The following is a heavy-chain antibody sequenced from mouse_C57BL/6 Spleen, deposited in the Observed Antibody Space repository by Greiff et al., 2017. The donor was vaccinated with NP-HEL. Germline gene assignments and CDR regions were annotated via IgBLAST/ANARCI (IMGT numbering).Heavy chain of an antibody. J-gene: IGHJ4*01. CDR1: GYSFTGYF. CDR2: INPYNGDT. V-gene: IGHV1-37*01. CDR3: ARGDYYDYLYYYAMDY. D-gene: IGHD2-4*01. Sequence: VQLKESGPELVKPGASVKISCKASGYSFTGYFMNWVKQSHGKSLEWIGRINPYNGDTFYNQKFKGKATLTVDKSSSTAHMELLSLTSEDFAVYYCARGDYYDYLYYYAMDYWGQGTSVTVSS.